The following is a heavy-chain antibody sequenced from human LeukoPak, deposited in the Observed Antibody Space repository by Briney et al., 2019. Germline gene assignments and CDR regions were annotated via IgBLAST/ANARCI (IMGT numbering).Heavy chain of an antibody. V-gene: IGHV3-23*01. D-gene: IGHD1-20*01. Sequence: GGSLRLSCAASGFTFSSYSMSWVRQAPGMGLEWVSAISSSGGSTDYTDSVKGRFTISRDNSKNTLYLQMNSLRAEDTAVYYCAKKMSITAASQVDYWGQGTLVTVSS. J-gene: IGHJ4*02. CDR3: AKKMSITAASQVDY. CDR1: GFTFSSYS. CDR2: ISSSGGST.